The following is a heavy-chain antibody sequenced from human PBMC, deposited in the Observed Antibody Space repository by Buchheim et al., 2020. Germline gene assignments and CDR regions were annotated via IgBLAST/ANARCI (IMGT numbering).Heavy chain of an antibody. CDR2: IYHSGSI. D-gene: IGHD6-6*01. Sequence: QLQLQESGPGLVRPSETLSLTCTVSGGSISSSTYYWGWIRQPPGKGLEWIGNIYHSGSIYYNPSLKSRVTLSVDTSKNQFSRRLSSVTAADTAVYYCAREYSSSSRPDYWGQGTL. CDR3: AREYSSSSRPDY. J-gene: IGHJ4*02. CDR1: GGSISSSTYY. V-gene: IGHV4-39*02.